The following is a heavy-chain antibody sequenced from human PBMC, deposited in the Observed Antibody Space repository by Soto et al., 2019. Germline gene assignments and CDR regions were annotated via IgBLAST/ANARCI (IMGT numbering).Heavy chain of an antibody. V-gene: IGHV4-59*01. CDR2: IYYSGST. CDR1: GGSISSYY. CDR3: ARNHDFWSLHPRVGYYGMDV. Sequence: QVQLQESGPGLVKPSETLSLTCTVSGGSISSYYWSWIRQPPGKGLEWIGYIYYSGSTNYNPSLKSRVTISVDTSKNQFSLKLSSVTAADTAVYYCARNHDFWSLHPRVGYYGMDVWGQGTTVTVSS. J-gene: IGHJ6*02. D-gene: IGHD3-3*01.